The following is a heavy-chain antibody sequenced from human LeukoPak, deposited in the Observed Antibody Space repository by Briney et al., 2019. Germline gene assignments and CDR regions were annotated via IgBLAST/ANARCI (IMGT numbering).Heavy chain of an antibody. Sequence: PGGSLRLSCAASGFTFSSFWMSWVRQAPGKGLEWVANIKQDGSEKYYVDSVKGRFTISRDNAKNSLYLQMNSLRAEDTAVYYCARDFGGYCSGGSCIDAFDIWGQGTMVTVSS. CDR2: IKQDGSEK. J-gene: IGHJ3*02. V-gene: IGHV3-7*01. D-gene: IGHD2-15*01. CDR1: GFTFSSFW. CDR3: ARDFGGYCSGGSCIDAFDI.